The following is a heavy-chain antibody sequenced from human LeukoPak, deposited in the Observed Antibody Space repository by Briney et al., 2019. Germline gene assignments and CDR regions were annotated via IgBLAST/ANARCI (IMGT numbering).Heavy chain of an antibody. CDR3: ARGEYSSGWSKVGYFDY. J-gene: IGHJ4*02. D-gene: IGHD6-19*01. Sequence: SETLSLTCAVHGGSFSGYYWSWIRQPPGKGLEWIGEINHSGSTNYNPSLKSRVTISVDTSKNQFSLKLSSVTAADTAVYYCARGEYSSGWSKVGYFDYWGQGTLVTVSS. CDR2: INHSGST. V-gene: IGHV4-34*01. CDR1: GGSFSGYY.